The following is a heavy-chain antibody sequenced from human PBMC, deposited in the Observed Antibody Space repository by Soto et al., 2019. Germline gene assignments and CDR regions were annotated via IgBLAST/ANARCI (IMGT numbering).Heavy chain of an antibody. CDR2: ITRSGDGT. D-gene: IGHD2-8*02. J-gene: IGHJ1*01. CDR3: AKDWPNTETYPEYFQN. V-gene: IGHV3-23*01. Sequence: EVQLLQSGGGLVQPGGSLRLSCAASGFTFSSSAMAWVRQAPGKGLEWVSAITRSGDGTFYADSVKGRFTISRDNSKNTLYLQMNCLSAEDTAVFYCAKDWPNTETYPEYFQNWGQGTLVTVSS. CDR1: GFTFSSSA.